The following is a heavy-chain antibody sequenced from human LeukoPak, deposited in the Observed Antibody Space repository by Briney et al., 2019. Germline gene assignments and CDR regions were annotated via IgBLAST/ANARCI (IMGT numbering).Heavy chain of an antibody. CDR1: GLPLSNFW. J-gene: IGHJ4*02. V-gene: IGHV3-74*01. D-gene: IGHD2/OR15-2a*01. Sequence: GGSLRLSCTASGLPLSNFWTHWVRQVPGKGLVWVSRIISDGATTSYADSVKGRFTISRDNAKNTLYLQMNSLRAEDTAVYYCTRDWRNMAFDYWGQGTLVTVSS. CDR2: IISDGATT. CDR3: TRDWRNMAFDY.